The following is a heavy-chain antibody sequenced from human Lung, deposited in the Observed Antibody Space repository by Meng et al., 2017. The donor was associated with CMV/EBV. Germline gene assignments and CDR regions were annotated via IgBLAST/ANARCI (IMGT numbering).Heavy chain of an antibody. V-gene: IGHV3-30*02. CDR1: GFTFSSYG. D-gene: IGHD2-2*02. J-gene: IGHJ5*02. Sequence: SXAASGFTFSSYGMHWVRQAPGKGLEWVAFIRYDGSNKYYADSVKGRFTISRDNSKDTLYLQMNSLRAEDTAVYYCAKDQRIIRHCSSTSCYTWFDPWGQGTXVTVSS. CDR3: AKDQRIIRHCSSTSCYTWFDP. CDR2: IRYDGSNK.